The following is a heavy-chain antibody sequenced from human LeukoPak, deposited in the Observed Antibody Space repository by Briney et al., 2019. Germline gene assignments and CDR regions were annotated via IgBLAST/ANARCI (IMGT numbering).Heavy chain of an antibody. Sequence: ASVKVSCKASGYTFTGYYMHWVRQAPGQGLEWMGWINPNSGGTNYAQKFQGRVTMTRDTSISTAYMELSRLRSEDTAVYYCATITGAIFGVVIPIGYYYYGMDVWGQGTTVTVSS. D-gene: IGHD3-3*01. J-gene: IGHJ6*02. CDR3: ATITGAIFGVVIPIGYYYYGMDV. V-gene: IGHV1-2*02. CDR2: INPNSGGT. CDR1: GYTFTGYY.